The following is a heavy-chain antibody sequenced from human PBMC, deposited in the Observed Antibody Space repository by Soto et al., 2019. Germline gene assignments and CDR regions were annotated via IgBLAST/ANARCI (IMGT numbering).Heavy chain of an antibody. CDR1: GGSFSGYY. V-gene: IGHV4-34*01. J-gene: IGHJ6*02. CDR2: INHSGST. Sequence: PSETLSLTCAVYGGSFSGYYWSWIRQPPGKGLEWIGEINHSGSTNYNPSLNSRVTISVDTSKNQFSLKLSSVTAADTAVYYCARGGWRGYCSSTSCYHQQPYYGMDVWGQGTTVTVSS. CDR3: ARGGWRGYCSSTSCYHQQPYYGMDV. D-gene: IGHD2-2*01.